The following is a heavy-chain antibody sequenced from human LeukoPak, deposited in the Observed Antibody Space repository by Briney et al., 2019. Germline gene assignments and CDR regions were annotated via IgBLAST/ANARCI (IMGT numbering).Heavy chain of an antibody. CDR2: ISSSSSYI. Sequence: PGGSLRLSCAASGFAFSSYSMNWVRQAPGKGLEWVSSISSSSSYIYYADSVKGRFTISRDNAKNSLYLQMNSLRAEDTAVYYCARDVERYGMDVWGQGTTVTVSS. J-gene: IGHJ6*02. CDR1: GFAFSSYS. CDR3: ARDVERYGMDV. D-gene: IGHD1-1*01. V-gene: IGHV3-21*01.